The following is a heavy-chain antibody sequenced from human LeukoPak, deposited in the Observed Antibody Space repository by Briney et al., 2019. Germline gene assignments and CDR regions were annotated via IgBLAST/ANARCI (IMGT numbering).Heavy chain of an antibody. Sequence: GGSLRLSCAASGFSFTDAWMTWVRQALGKGLEWVGRIKSKSDRGTIDYAAPVKGRFTISRDDSKDTAYLQMNSLKTEDTAVYYCTTAWGLWEPTLVDFWGQGTLVTVSS. J-gene: IGHJ4*02. CDR1: GFSFTDAW. V-gene: IGHV3-15*01. D-gene: IGHD3-16*01. CDR2: IKSKSDRGTI. CDR3: TTAWGLWEPTLVDF.